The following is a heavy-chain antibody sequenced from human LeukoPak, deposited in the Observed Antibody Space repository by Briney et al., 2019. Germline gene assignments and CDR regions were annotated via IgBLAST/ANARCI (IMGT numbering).Heavy chain of an antibody. CDR3: ARYAKKYCSSTSCYAGNYYYYYMDV. Sequence: GGSLRLSCAASGFTVSDNYMSWVRQAPGKGLEWVSVIYSGGSTYYADSVKGRFTISRDNSKNTLYLQMNSLRAEDTAVYYCARYAKKYCSSTSCYAGNYYYYYMDVWGKGTTVTISS. V-gene: IGHV3-53*01. D-gene: IGHD2-2*01. CDR1: GFTVSDNY. J-gene: IGHJ6*03. CDR2: IYSGGST.